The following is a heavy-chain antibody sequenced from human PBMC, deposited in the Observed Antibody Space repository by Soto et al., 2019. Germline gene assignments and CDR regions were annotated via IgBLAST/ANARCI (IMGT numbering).Heavy chain of an antibody. J-gene: IGHJ4*02. Sequence: GGSLRLSCAASGFTFSSYAMSWVPQAPGKGLEWVSAISGSGGSTYYADSVKGRFTISRDNSKNTLYLQMNSLRAEDTAVYYCRCMPFTADFDYWGQGTLVTVSS. CDR2: ISGSGGST. V-gene: IGHV3-23*01. D-gene: IGHD2-8*01. CDR3: RCMPFTADFDY. CDR1: GFTFSSYA.